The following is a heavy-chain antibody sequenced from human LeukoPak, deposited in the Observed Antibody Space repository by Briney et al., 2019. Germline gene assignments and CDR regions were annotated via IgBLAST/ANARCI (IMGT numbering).Heavy chain of an antibody. V-gene: IGHV4-4*07. CDR2: IHPSGML. CDR3: SRGLDSRKLGY. CDR1: GDSISSHY. Sequence: SETLSLTCTASGDSISSHYWSWIRQSPGKGLEWIGSIHPSGMLYNNPSLESRVTMSRDTSKNQFSLNLNSVTAADTAVYFCSRGLDSRKLGYWGQGILVTVSS. D-gene: IGHD3-22*01. J-gene: IGHJ4*02.